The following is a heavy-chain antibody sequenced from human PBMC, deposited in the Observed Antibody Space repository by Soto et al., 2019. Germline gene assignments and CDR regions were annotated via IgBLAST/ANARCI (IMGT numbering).Heavy chain of an antibody. CDR3: TKSRGVAGRPLDD. CDR2: ITWNSDSL. Sequence: EVQLVESGGGLVQPGRSLRLSCAASGFIFEDYAMHWVRQAPGKGLEWVSSITWNSDSLAYTGSVKGRFTISRDNAKNSLYLEMDSLRPEDMALYFCTKSRGVAGRPLDDWGQGTFVTVSS. D-gene: IGHD6-6*01. CDR1: GFIFEDYA. V-gene: IGHV3-9*03. J-gene: IGHJ4*02.